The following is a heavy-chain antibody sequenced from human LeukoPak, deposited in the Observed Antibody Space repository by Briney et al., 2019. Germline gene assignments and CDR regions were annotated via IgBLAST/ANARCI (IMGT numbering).Heavy chain of an antibody. J-gene: IGHJ4*02. Sequence: SETLSLTCAVYGGSFSDYYWSWIRQPPGKGLEWIGEINHSGSTNYNPSLKSRVTISVDTSKNQFSLKLSSVTAADTAVYYCAKWDYDFWSGYRTNDYWGQGTLVTVSS. D-gene: IGHD3-3*01. CDR2: INHSGST. CDR3: AKWDYDFWSGYRTNDY. CDR1: GGSFSDYY. V-gene: IGHV4-34*01.